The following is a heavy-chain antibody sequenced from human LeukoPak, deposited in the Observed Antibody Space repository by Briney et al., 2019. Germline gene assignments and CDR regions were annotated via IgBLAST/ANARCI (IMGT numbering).Heavy chain of an antibody. Sequence: HPGRSLRLSCAASGFTFDDYAMSWVRQAPGKGLEWVSAISGSGGSTYYADSVKGRFTISRDNSKNTLYLQMNSLRAEDTAVYYCAKDSGKIVVVSHDYWGQGTLVTVSS. J-gene: IGHJ4*02. CDR2: ISGSGGST. V-gene: IGHV3-23*01. CDR3: AKDSGKIVVVSHDY. CDR1: GFTFDDYA. D-gene: IGHD3-22*01.